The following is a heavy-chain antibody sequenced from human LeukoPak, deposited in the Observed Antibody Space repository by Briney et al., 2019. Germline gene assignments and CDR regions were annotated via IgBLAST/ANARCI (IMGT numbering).Heavy chain of an antibody. J-gene: IGHJ4*02. CDR3: AKVHLPIGDSSGYAKFDN. Sequence: GESLRLPCAASGITFGTYPMSWVRQAPGKGLEWVSATSGRGASIYYPDSVKGRFTISRDNSKNILYLQMNSLRAEDSAVYFCAKVHLPIGDSSGYAKFDNWGQGTLAIVSS. CDR1: GITFGTYP. D-gene: IGHD3-22*01. CDR2: TSGRGASI. V-gene: IGHV3-23*01.